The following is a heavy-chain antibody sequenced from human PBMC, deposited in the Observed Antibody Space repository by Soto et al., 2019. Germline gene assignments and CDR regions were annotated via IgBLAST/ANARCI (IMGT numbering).Heavy chain of an antibody. V-gene: IGHV4-34*01. CDR3: ARTDRAIFYGMDV. CDR1: GGSFSTYY. CDR2: IDHSGST. J-gene: IGHJ6*02. Sequence: SETLSLTCAVDGGSFSTYYWSWIRQHPGKGLEWIGEIDHSGSTNYNPSLKSRVTISVDTSKNQFSLKVSSVTAADTAVYHCARTDRAIFYGMDVWGQGTTVTVSS. D-gene: IGHD3-22*01.